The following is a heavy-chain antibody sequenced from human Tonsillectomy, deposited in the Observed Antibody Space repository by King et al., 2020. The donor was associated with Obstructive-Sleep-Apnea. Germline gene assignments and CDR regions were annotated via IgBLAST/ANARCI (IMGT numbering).Heavy chain of an antibody. J-gene: IGHJ5*02. D-gene: IGHD3-22*01. Sequence: VQLVESGGGLVKPGGSLRLSCAASGFTFSNAWMSWVRQAPGKGLEWVGRIKSKTDGGTTDYAAPVKGRFTISRDDSEKTLYLQMTSLKTEDTAVYYCTTEVPLYYYDSSAYYYEGGWFHPWGQGTLVTVSS. CDR2: IKSKTDGGTT. CDR3: TTEVPLYYYDSSAYYYEGGWFHP. CDR1: GFTFSNAW. V-gene: IGHV3-15*01.